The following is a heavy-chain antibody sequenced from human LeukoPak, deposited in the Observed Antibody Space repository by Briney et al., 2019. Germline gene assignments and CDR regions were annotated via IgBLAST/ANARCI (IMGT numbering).Heavy chain of an antibody. V-gene: IGHV4-34*01. CDR2: INHSGST. CDR1: GGSFSGYY. D-gene: IGHD1-1*01. J-gene: IGHJ5*02. Sequence: SETLSLTCAVYGGSFSGYYWSWIRQPPGKGLEWIGEINHSGSTNYNPSLKSRVTISVDTSKNQSSLKLSSVTAADTAVYYCARGPRERWFGPWGQGTLITVSS. CDR3: ARGPRERWFGP.